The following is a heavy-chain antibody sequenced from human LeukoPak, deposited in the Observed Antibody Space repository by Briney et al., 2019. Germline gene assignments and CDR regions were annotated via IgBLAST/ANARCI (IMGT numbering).Heavy chain of an antibody. CDR3: ASSAKLTVTFDY. CDR1: GGSISSTSYY. CDR2: IYYSGSP. Sequence: SETLSLTCTVSGGSISSTSYYWGWIRQPPGKGLEWIGSIYYSGSPYYNPSLKSRVTISVDTSKNQFSLKLSSVTAADTAVYYCASSAKLTVTFDYWGQGTLVTVSS. J-gene: IGHJ4*02. V-gene: IGHV4-39*07. D-gene: IGHD4-17*01.